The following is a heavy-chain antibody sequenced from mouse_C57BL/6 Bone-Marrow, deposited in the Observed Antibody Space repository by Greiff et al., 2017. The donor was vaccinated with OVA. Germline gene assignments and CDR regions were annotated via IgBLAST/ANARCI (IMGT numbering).Heavy chain of an antibody. CDR1: GYSFTSYY. D-gene: IGHD1-1*01. CDR3: ARLGYYGSSYEGVDY. V-gene: IGHV1-66*01. J-gene: IGHJ2*01. Sequence: QVQLQQSGPELVKPGASVKISCKASGYSFTSYYIHWVKQRPGQGLEWIGWIYPGSGNTKYNEKFKGKATLTADTSSSTAYMQLSSLTSEDSAVYYCARLGYYGSSYEGVDYWGQGTTLTVSS. CDR2: IYPGSGNT.